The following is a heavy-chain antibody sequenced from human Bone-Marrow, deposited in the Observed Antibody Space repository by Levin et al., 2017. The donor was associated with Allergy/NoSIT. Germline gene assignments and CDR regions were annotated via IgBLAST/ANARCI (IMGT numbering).Heavy chain of an antibody. J-gene: IGHJ6*03. V-gene: IGHV4-34*01. CDR3: AATMVQGVILGGPKRNYYYYMDV. CDR1: GGSFSGYY. CDR2: INHSGST. D-gene: IGHD3-10*01. Sequence: SETLSLTCAVYGGSFSGYYWSWIRQPPGKGLEWIGEINHSGSTNYNPSLKSRVTISVDTSKNQFSLKLSSVTAADTAVYYCAATMVQGVILGGPKRNYYYYMDVWGKGTTVTVSS.